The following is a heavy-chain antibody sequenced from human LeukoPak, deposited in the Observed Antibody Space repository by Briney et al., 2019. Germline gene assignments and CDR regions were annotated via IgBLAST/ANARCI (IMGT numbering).Heavy chain of an antibody. D-gene: IGHD6-13*01. J-gene: IGHJ4*02. CDR1: GYTFTAFY. CDR2: INPNSGGT. V-gene: IGHV1-2*06. CDR3: ARGYSSSWLDY. Sequence: ASVNVSFKASGYTFTAFYMHWVRQAPGQGLEWMGRINPNSGGTKYAQKFQGRVTMTTDTSINTAYLELSRLRSDDTAVYYCARGYSSSWLDYWGQGTLVTVSS.